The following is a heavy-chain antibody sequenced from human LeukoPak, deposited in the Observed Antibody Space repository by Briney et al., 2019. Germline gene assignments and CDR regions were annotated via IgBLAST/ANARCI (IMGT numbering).Heavy chain of an antibody. V-gene: IGHV3-9*01. CDR2: ISWDSGNI. D-gene: IGHD6-13*01. J-gene: IGHJ4*02. Sequence: GRSPRLSCAASGFTFDDYAMQWVRQAPGKGLEWVSGISWDSGNIGYADYVKGRFTISRDNAKNSLDLQMNSLRPEDTALYYCAKDSSSSWYRDFDYWGQGTLVTVSS. CDR3: AKDSSSSWYRDFDY. CDR1: GFTFDDYA.